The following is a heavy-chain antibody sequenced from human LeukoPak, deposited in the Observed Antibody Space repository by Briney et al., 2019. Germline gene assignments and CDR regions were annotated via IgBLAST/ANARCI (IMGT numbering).Heavy chain of an antibody. CDR3: AKALVVPAAKGEGFDY. Sequence: GGSLRLSCAASGFTFSTYTMAWVRQAPGKGLEWVSAISGSGGSTYYADSVKGRFTISRDNSKNTLYLQMNSLRAEDTAVYYCAKALVVPAAKGEGFDYWGQGTLVTVSS. CDR2: ISGSGGST. CDR1: GFTFSTYT. J-gene: IGHJ4*02. V-gene: IGHV3-23*01. D-gene: IGHD2-2*01.